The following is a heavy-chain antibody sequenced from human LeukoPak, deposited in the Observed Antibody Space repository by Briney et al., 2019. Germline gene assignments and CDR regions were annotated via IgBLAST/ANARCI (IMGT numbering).Heavy chain of an antibody. Sequence: GGSLRLSCEVSGLIFSSYAVHWVRQAPGKGLQWMAVISSDGNKKYYADSLKGRFTISRDNSKNTLFLQMSSLRPEDTAVYYCARGKIDQQGWLDYYYYMDVWGKGTTVTVSS. J-gene: IGHJ6*03. V-gene: IGHV3-30*04. D-gene: IGHD6-19*01. CDR2: ISSDGNKK. CDR3: ARGKIDQQGWLDYYYYMDV. CDR1: GLIFSSYA.